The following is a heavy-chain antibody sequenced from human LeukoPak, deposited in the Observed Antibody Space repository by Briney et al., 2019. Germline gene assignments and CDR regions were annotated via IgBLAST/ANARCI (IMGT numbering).Heavy chain of an antibody. V-gene: IGHV1-8*01. CDR2: MNPNSGNT. D-gene: IGHD3-22*01. J-gene: IGHJ4*02. CDR3: ARDGGGGYYDSSGSLDY. Sequence: GASVKVSCKASGYTFTSYDINWVRQATGQGLEWMGWMNPNSGNTGYAQKFQGRVTMTTDTSTSTAYMELRSLRSDDTAVYYCARDGGGGYYDSSGSLDYWGQGTLVTVSS. CDR1: GYTFTSYD.